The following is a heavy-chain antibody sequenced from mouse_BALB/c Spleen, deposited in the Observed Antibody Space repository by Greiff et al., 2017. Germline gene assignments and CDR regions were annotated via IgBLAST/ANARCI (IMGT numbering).Heavy chain of an antibody. CDR1: GFTFSSYA. V-gene: IGHV5-6-5*01. CDR2: ISSGGST. CDR3: ARAPFYSFDY. Sequence: EVKLVESGGGLVKPGGSLKLSCAASGFTFSSYAMSWVRQTPEKRLEWVASISSGGSTYYPDSVKGRFTISRDNARNILYLQMSSLRSEDTAMYYCARAPFYSFDYWGQGTTLTVSS. J-gene: IGHJ2*01.